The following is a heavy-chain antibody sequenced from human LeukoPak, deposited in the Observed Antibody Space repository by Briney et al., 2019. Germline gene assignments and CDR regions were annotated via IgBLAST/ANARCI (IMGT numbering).Heavy chain of an antibody. V-gene: IGHV3-30*02. J-gene: IGHJ6*03. Sequence: GGSLRLSCAASGFTFSSYGMHWVRQAPGKGLEWVAFIRYDGSNKYYADSVKGRFTISRDNSKNTLYLQMNSLRAEDTAVYYCAKDLGSSYCSSTSCHYYYYMDVWGKGTTVTVSS. CDR1: GFTFSSYG. CDR3: AKDLGSSYCSSTSCHYYYYMDV. CDR2: IRYDGSNK. D-gene: IGHD2-2*01.